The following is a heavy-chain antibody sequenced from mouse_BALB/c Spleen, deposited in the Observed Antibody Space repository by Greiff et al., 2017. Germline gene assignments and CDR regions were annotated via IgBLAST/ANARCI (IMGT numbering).Heavy chain of an antibody. J-gene: IGHJ2*01. CDR3: ARGYGYDVLDY. Sequence: VQLQQSGPELVKPGASVKISCKASGYSFTCYFMNWVMQSHGKSLEWIGRINPYNGDTFYNQKFKGKATLTVDKSSSTAHMELRSLASEDSAVYYCARGYGYDVLDYWGQGTTLTVSS. CDR1: GYSFTCYF. D-gene: IGHD2-2*01. CDR2: INPYNGDT. V-gene: IGHV1-20*02.